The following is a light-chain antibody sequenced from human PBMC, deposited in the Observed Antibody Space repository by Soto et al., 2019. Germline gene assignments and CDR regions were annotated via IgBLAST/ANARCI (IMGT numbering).Light chain of an antibody. Sequence: EIVLAQSPGTLSLSPGERATLSCRASQTVDSNFLAWDQQKPVQAPRLLIYGASTRAAGIPDRFSGSGSGTDFALTISRLEPEDSGIYYCQQYGRSLWTFGQGTKAEI. CDR1: QTVDSNF. V-gene: IGKV3-20*01. CDR2: GAS. J-gene: IGKJ1*01. CDR3: QQYGRSLWT.